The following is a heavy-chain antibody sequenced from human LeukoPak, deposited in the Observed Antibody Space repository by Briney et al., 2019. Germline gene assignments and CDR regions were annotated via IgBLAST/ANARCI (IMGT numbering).Heavy chain of an antibody. CDR2: TYYRSKWYD. V-gene: IGHV6-1*01. J-gene: IGHJ4*02. CDR1: GDSVSSDSAA. Sequence: SQTLSLTCGISGDSVSSDSAAWNWIRQSPSRGLEWLGRTYYRSKWYDDYAVSVKSRITINPDTSKNQFSLQLNSVTPEDTAVYYCARGIAVAGTEYYFDYWGQGTLVTVSS. D-gene: IGHD6-19*01. CDR3: ARGIAVAGTEYYFDY.